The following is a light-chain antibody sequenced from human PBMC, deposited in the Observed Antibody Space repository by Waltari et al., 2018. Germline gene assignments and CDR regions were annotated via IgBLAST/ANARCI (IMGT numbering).Light chain of an antibody. CDR2: EVS. CDR3: CSYASSSTWV. CDR1: SSDVGSYNL. Sequence: SALTPPASASWSPAQPFITTSTGASSDVGSYNLFSWYQQHPGKAPKLIIYEVSERPSGVSDRFSGSKSGNTASLTISGLQAEDEADYYCCSYASSSTWVFGGGTKLTVL. J-gene: IGLJ3*02. V-gene: IGLV2-23*02.